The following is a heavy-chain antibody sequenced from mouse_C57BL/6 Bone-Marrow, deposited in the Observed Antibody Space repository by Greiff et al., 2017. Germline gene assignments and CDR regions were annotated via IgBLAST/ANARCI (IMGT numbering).Heavy chain of an antibody. D-gene: IGHD2-1*01. V-gene: IGHV1-55*01. CDR1: GYTFTSYW. CDR3: ARQVYYCYAMDY. J-gene: IGHJ4*01. CDR2: IYPGSGST. Sequence: QVQLKQPGAELVKPGASVKMSCKASGYTFTSYWITWVKQRPGQGLEWIGDIYPGSGSTNYNEKFKSKATLTVDTSSSTAYMQLSSLTSEDSAVYYCARQVYYCYAMDYWGQGTSVTVSS.